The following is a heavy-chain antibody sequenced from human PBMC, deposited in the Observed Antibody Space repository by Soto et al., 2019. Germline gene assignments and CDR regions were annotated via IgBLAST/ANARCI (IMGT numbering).Heavy chain of an antibody. CDR1: GYTFTSYY. J-gene: IGHJ4*02. Sequence: QVQLVQSGAEVKKPGASVKVSCKASGYTFTSYYMHWVRQAPGQGLEWMGILNPSGGSTSYAQKFQGIVTMTRDTSTSTVYMELSSLRSEDTAVYYCARSGTTTGLYDYWGQGTLVTVSS. CDR3: ARSGTTTGLYDY. V-gene: IGHV1-46*01. CDR2: LNPSGGST. D-gene: IGHD1-7*01.